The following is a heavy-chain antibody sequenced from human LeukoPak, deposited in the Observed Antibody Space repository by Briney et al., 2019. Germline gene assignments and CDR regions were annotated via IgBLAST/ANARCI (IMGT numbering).Heavy chain of an antibody. CDR1: GFTFSSYS. V-gene: IGHV3-21*01. J-gene: IGHJ5*02. Sequence: TGGSLRLSYAASGFTFSSYSMNWVRQAPGKGLEWVSSISSSSSYIYYADSVKGRFTISRDNAKNSLYLQMNSLRAGDTAVYYCARDSAGSRNWFDPWGQGTLVTVSS. D-gene: IGHD2-15*01. CDR2: ISSSSSYI. CDR3: ARDSAGSRNWFDP.